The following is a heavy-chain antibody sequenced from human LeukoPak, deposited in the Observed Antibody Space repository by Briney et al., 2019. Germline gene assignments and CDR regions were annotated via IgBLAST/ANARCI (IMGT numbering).Heavy chain of an antibody. D-gene: IGHD3-10*01. CDR3: ARELVSSGTGYFDL. CDR2: ITGSSTWT. V-gene: IGHV3-23*01. CDR1: GFTFGNFV. J-gene: IGHJ2*01. Sequence: PGGSLRLSCEASGFTFGNFVMTWVRQAPGKGLHWVSGITGSSTWTYYAASVKGRFTVSRDNSQNTLHLQMNSLRVDDTAVYYCARELVSSGTGYFDLWGRGTLVTVSS.